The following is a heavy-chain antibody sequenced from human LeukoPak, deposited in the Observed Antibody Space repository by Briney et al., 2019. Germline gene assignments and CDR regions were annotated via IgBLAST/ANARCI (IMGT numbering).Heavy chain of an antibody. V-gene: IGHV4-39*07. D-gene: IGHD3-9*01. Sequence: PGGSLRLSCAASGFTFSSYGMHWVRQAPGKGLEWIGSIYYSGSTYYNPSLKSRVTISVDTSKNQFSLKLSSVTAADTAVYYCARVGPYYDILTGQELYGMDVWGQGTTVTVSS. CDR1: GFTFSSYG. CDR2: IYYSGST. CDR3: ARVGPYYDILTGQELYGMDV. J-gene: IGHJ6*02.